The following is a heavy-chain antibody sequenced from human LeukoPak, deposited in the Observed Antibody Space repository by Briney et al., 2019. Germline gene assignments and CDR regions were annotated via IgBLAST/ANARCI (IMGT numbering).Heavy chain of an antibody. CDR2: IYSGGST. J-gene: IGHJ4*02. Sequence: PGGSLRLSCAASGFTFSDYYMSWVRQAPGKGLEWVSVIYSGGSTYYADSVKGRFTISRDNSKNTLHLQMNSLRAEDTAVYYCARGEPILTGYYYFDYWGQGTLVTVSS. CDR3: ARGEPILTGYYYFDY. V-gene: IGHV3-53*01. CDR1: GFTFSDYY. D-gene: IGHD3-9*01.